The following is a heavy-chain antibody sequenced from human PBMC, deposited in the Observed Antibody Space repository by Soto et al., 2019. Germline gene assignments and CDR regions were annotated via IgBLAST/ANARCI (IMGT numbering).Heavy chain of an antibody. D-gene: IGHD6-13*01. CDR2: INAGNGNT. Sequence: ASVKVSCKASGYSFASYAMHWVRQAPGQRLEWMGWINAGNGNTKYSQKFQGRVTITRDTSASTAYMELSSLRSEDTAVYYCARDQGIAAAARGGDAFAIWGQGTMVTVSS. CDR1: GYSFASYA. J-gene: IGHJ3*02. CDR3: ARDQGIAAAARGGDAFAI. V-gene: IGHV1-3*01.